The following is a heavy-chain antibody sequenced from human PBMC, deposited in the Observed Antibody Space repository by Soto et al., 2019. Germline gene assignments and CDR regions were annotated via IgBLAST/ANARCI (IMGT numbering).Heavy chain of an antibody. CDR1: KFTFSTYA. D-gene: IGHD4-17*01. CDR2: ISGSGGST. J-gene: IGHJ4*02. V-gene: IGHV3-23*01. Sequence: GGSLRLSCAASKFTFSTYAMSWVRQAPGKGLEWVSAISGSGGSTYYADSVKGRFTISRDNSKNTLYLQMNSLRAEDTAVYYCAKSPGTTVVTRFDYWGQGTRVTVS. CDR3: AKSPGTTVVTRFDY.